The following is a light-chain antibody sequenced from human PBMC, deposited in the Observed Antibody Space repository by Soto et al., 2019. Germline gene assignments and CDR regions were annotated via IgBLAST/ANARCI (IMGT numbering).Light chain of an antibody. CDR1: QIVGTR. V-gene: IGKV3-11*01. CDR3: QQRSNRIT. Sequence: EIVLTQSPGTLSLSPGERATLSCRAAQIVGTRLAWYQQKPGQAPRLLIYDISTRAAAIPARFSGSGSGTDFTLTVSSLEPEDFALYYCQQRSNRITFGQGTRLEIK. J-gene: IGKJ5*01. CDR2: DIS.